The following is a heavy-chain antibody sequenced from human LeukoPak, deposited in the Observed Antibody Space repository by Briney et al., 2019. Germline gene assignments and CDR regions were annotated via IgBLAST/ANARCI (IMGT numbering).Heavy chain of an antibody. Sequence: GGSLRLSCAASGFTFSGYGMHWVRQAPGKGLEWVAFIRNDGGDKYYADSVKGRFTISRDNSKNTLYLQMNSLRVEDTALYYCAKVLSSSWGYFGFWGQGTLVTVSS. CDR3: AKVLSSSWGYFGF. D-gene: IGHD6-13*01. CDR2: IRNDGGDK. J-gene: IGHJ4*02. V-gene: IGHV3-30*02. CDR1: GFTFSGYG.